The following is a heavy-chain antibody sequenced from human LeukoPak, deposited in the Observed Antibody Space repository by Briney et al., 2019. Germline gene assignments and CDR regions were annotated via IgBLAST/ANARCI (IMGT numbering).Heavy chain of an antibody. V-gene: IGHV4-59*01. J-gene: IGHJ6*03. CDR2: IYYSGST. CDR3: ARGLQLWSGYYYMDV. Sequence: SETLSLTCTVSGGSICRYYWCWIWQPPGKGLEWIGYIYYSGSTNYNPSLKSRVTISVDTSKNQFSLKLSSVTAADTAVYYCARGLQLWSGYYYMDVWGKGTTVTVSS. D-gene: IGHD5-18*01. CDR1: GGSICRYY.